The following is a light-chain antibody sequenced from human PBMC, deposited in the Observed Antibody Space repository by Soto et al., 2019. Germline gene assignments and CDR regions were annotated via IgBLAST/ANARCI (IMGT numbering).Light chain of an antibody. CDR3: QQYGRP. CDR1: QSVTSDY. CDR2: GAS. J-gene: IGKJ1*01. V-gene: IGKV3-20*01. Sequence: IVLTPSPVTLSLSPWERATLSCRASQSVTSDYLAWYQQKPGQAPRLLIHGASSRATGIPDRFSGSGSGTDFTLTISRLEPEDFAVYYCQQYGRPFGQGTKVDI.